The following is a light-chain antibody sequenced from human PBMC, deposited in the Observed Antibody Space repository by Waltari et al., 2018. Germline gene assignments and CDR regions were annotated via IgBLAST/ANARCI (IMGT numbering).Light chain of an antibody. J-gene: IGKJ3*01. CDR3: QQYGSSPFT. Sequence: EIVLTQSPVTRSLSPGERAPLSRRASQSVSSSYLAWYQQKPGQAPRLLIYGASSRATGIPDRFSGSGSGTDFTLTISRLEPEDFAVYYCQQYGSSPFTFGPGTKVDIK. CDR1: QSVSSSY. V-gene: IGKV3-20*01. CDR2: GAS.